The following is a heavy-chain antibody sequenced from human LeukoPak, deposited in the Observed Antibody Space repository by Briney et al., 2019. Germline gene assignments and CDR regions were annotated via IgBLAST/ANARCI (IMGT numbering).Heavy chain of an antibody. CDR2: TSRSSSSI. D-gene: IGHD5-18*01. V-gene: IGHV3-21*01. CDR1: GFTFSSYS. Sequence: PGGSLRLSCAASGFTFSSYSMNWVRQAPGKGLEWVSSTSRSSSSIYYADSVKGRFTISRDNAKYSLYLQMSSLRAEDTAVYYCARDGDTTFDYWGQGTLVTVSS. CDR3: ARDGDTTFDY. J-gene: IGHJ4*02.